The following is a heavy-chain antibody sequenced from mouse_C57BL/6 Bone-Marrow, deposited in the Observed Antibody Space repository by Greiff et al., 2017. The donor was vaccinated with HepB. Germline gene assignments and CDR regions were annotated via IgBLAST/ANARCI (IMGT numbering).Heavy chain of an antibody. Sequence: EVKLMESGPGLVKPSQSLSLTCSVTGYSITSGYYWNWIRQFPGNKLEWMGYISYDGSNNYNPSLKNRISITRDTSKNQFFLKLNSVTTEDTATYYCARTYGSSYVPPDYWGQGTTLTVSS. V-gene: IGHV3-6*01. CDR3: ARTYGSSYVPPDY. J-gene: IGHJ2*01. CDR2: ISYDGSN. CDR1: GYSITSGYY. D-gene: IGHD1-1*01.